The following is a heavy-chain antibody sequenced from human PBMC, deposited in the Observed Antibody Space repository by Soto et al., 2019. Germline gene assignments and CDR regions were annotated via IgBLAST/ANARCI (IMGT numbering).Heavy chain of an antibody. V-gene: IGHV6-1*01. Sequence: QVPLQQSGPGLVKPSQTLSLTCAISGDSVSSNSAAWNWIRQSPSRGLEWLGRTYYRSKWYNDYAVSVKSRITINPDTSKNQFSLQLNSVTPEDTAVYYCARVISHHGDSSAPYFDYWGQGTLVTVSS. J-gene: IGHJ4*02. D-gene: IGHD3-22*01. CDR2: TYYRSKWYN. CDR1: GDSVSSNSAA. CDR3: ARVISHHGDSSAPYFDY.